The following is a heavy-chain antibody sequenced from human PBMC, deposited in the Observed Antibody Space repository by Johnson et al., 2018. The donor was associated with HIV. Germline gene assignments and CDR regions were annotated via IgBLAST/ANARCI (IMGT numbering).Heavy chain of an antibody. CDR2: IGTAGDT. D-gene: IGHD3-16*02. CDR1: GFTFSSYD. Sequence: VQLVESGGGLVQPGGSLRLSCAASGFTFSSYDMHWVRQATGKGLEWVSAIGTAGDTYYPGSVKGRFTISRENAKNSLYLQMNSLRVEDTAFYYCARLARADMVTVGGVIVKNGFDIWGQGTMVTVSS. CDR3: ARLARADMVTVGGVIVKNGFDI. J-gene: IGHJ3*02. V-gene: IGHV3-13*01.